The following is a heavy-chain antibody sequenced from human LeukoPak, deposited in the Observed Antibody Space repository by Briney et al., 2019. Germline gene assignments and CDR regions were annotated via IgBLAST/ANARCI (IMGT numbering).Heavy chain of an antibody. J-gene: IGHJ4*02. CDR3: AKDRRRIAVAGISPFDY. Sequence: PGGSLRPSCAASGFTFSSYAMSWVRQAPGKGLEWVSAISGSGGSTYYADSVKGRFTISRDNSKNTLYLQMNSLRAEDTAVYYCAKDRRRIAVAGISPFDYWGQGTLVTVSS. V-gene: IGHV3-23*01. CDR2: ISGSGGST. D-gene: IGHD6-19*01. CDR1: GFTFSSYA.